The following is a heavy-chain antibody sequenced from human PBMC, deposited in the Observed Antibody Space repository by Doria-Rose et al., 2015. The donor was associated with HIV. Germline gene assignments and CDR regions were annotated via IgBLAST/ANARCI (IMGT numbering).Heavy chain of an antibody. V-gene: IGHV4-30-4*01. CDR2: ISSSGTT. CDR3: ARARNYGFPHFFDF. J-gene: IGHJ4*02. D-gene: IGHD3-10*01. CDR1: GDSISSGDSS. Sequence: QVQLQESGPGLVKPSQTLSLTCTVSGDSISSGDSSWSWIRQPPGKGPEWIGYISSSGTTYYYPSLRGRLTISLDASKNQFSLNLNSVTAADTAVYYCARARNYGFPHFFDFWGQGTLVTVSS.